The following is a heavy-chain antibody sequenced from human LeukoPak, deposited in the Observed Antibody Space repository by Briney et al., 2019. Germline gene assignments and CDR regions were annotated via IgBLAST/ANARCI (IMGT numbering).Heavy chain of an antibody. CDR3: ARESQVGAFDY. Sequence: GGPLRFSCAASGFTVSSNYMSGVRRAPGKGLKWVPVIYSDGDTYYADSVKGRFTLSRDNSKNTLYLQMNSLRVEDTAMYYCARESQVGAFDYWGQGTLVTVSS. J-gene: IGHJ4*02. V-gene: IGHV3-53*01. CDR1: GFTVSSNY. CDR2: IYSDGDT. D-gene: IGHD1-26*01.